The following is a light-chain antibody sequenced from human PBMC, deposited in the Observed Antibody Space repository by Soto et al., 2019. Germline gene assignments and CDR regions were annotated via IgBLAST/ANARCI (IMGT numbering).Light chain of an antibody. CDR2: GAS. J-gene: IGKJ4*01. V-gene: IGKV3D-15*01. CDR1: QSVSNN. CDR3: QQYHTWPIT. Sequence: EIVVKQSPGTLSLSPGERATLSCRASQSVSNNYLAWYQQKPGQAPRLLIYGASNRATGIPARFSGSGSGTEFTLTISSLQSEDCAIYYCQQYHTWPITFGGGTKVDI.